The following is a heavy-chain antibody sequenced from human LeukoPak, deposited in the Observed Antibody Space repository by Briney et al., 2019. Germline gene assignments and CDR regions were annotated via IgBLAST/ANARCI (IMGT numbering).Heavy chain of an antibody. CDR3: ARDNGGRYSYGDY. Sequence: PGGSLRLSCAASGFTFSSYWMSWVRQAPGKGLEWVANIKQDGSEKYYVDSVKGRFTISGDNAKNSLYLQMNSLRAEDTAVYYCARDNGGRYSYGDYWGQGTLVTVSS. D-gene: IGHD5-18*01. CDR1: GFTFSSYW. CDR2: IKQDGSEK. V-gene: IGHV3-7*01. J-gene: IGHJ4*02.